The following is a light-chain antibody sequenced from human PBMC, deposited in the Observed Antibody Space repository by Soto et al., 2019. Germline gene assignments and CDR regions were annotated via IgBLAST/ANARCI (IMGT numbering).Light chain of an antibody. V-gene: IGLV2-14*03. J-gene: IGLJ1*01. CDR2: DVS. CDR1: SSDVGGYNY. CDR3: SSYTTSNTRQIV. Sequence: LTEPASVCESPGEAVTISRTGTSSDVGGYNYVSWYQHHPGKAPKLIIYDVSNRPSGVSIRFSGSKSDNTASLTISGLQPEDEADYHCSSYTTSNTRQIVFGTGTKVTVL.